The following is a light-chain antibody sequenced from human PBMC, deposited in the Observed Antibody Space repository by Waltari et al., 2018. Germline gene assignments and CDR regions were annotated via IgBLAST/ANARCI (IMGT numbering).Light chain of an antibody. CDR2: YFT. V-gene: IGLV3-21*04. Sequence: SFVLTQPPSVSVAPGKTAKITCGGNDIGSKNVNWYQQKPGQAPVVVVYYFTDRPSGIPERFSGSTSGNTATLTINRVEAGDEADYFCQVWDSSSDPVVFGGGTKLTVL. CDR3: QVWDSSSDPVV. CDR1: DIGSKN. J-gene: IGLJ3*02.